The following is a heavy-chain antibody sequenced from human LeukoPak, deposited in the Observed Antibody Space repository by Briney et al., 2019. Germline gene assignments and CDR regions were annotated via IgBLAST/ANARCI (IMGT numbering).Heavy chain of an antibody. J-gene: IGHJ6*03. CDR2: ISSSSSYI. CDR1: GFTFST. CDR3: ARVGTPMVTIVAPYYMDV. D-gene: IGHD5-18*01. V-gene: IGHV3-21*01. Sequence: GGSLRLSCAASGFTFSTMNWVRQAPGKGLEWVSSISSSSSYIYYADPVKGRFTISRDNAKNSLYLQMNSLRAEDTAVYYCARVGTPMVTIVAPYYMDVWGKGTTVIVSS.